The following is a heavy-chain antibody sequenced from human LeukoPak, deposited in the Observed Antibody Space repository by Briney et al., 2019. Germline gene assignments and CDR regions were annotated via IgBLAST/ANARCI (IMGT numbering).Heavy chain of an antibody. V-gene: IGHV3-66*02. J-gene: IGHJ4*02. CDR2: IYSGGSA. CDR3: ARGSSGSYYGFDC. Sequence: GGSLRLSCAASGFTVSSKYMSWVRQAPGKGLEWVSVIYSGGSAYYADSVKGRFTISRDNSKNTLYLQMNSLRPEDTAAYYCARGSSGSYYGFDCWGQGTLVTVSS. D-gene: IGHD1-26*01. CDR1: GFTVSSKY.